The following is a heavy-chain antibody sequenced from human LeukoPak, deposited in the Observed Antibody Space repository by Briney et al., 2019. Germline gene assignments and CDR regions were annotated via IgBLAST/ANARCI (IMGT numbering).Heavy chain of an antibody. CDR1: GFTFSSYS. Sequence: GGSLRLSCAASGFTFSSYSMNWVRQAPGKGLEWVSSTSSSSSYIYYADSVKGRFTISRDNAKNSLYLQMNSLRAEDTAVYYCAKDGDCGGDCYRYFDYWGQGTLVTVSS. D-gene: IGHD2-21*02. CDR3: AKDGDCGGDCYRYFDY. CDR2: TSSSSSYI. V-gene: IGHV3-21*04. J-gene: IGHJ4*02.